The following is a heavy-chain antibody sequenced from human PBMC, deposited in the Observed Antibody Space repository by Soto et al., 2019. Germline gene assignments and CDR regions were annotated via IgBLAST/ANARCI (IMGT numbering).Heavy chain of an antibody. J-gene: IGHJ4*02. Sequence: GGSLRLSCAASGFTFDDYVMHWVRQAPGKGLEWVSGINWNSGSIGYADSVKGRFTVSRDNAKNSLYLQMNSLRVEDTALYYCAKAPRNNYGDLRREYFDYWGQGTLVTVSS. CDR2: INWNSGSI. CDR1: GFTFDDYV. CDR3: AKAPRNNYGDLRREYFDY. V-gene: IGHV3-9*01. D-gene: IGHD4-17*01.